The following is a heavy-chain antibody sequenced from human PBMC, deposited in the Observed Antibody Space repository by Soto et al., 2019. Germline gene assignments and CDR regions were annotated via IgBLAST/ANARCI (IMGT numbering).Heavy chain of an antibody. CDR2: LYLNDYK. J-gene: IGHJ4*02. CDR3: AHRRDYGDWTTSYFDY. Sequence: QITLKESGPTLVKPTQTLTLTCTFSGFSLSTSGVGVGWIRQPPGKALEWLAPLYLNDYKRYSPSLKSRLTITKDTSKIQVVLTMTNMDPVDTATYYCAHRRDYGDWTTSYFDYWGQGTLVTVSS. V-gene: IGHV2-5*01. D-gene: IGHD4-17*01. CDR1: GFSLSTSGVG.